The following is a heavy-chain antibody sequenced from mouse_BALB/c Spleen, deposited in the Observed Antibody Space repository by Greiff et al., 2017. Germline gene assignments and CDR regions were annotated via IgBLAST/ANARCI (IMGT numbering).Heavy chain of an antibody. CDR1: GFSLTGYG. CDR3: ARDDYYGGSCFAY. J-gene: IGHJ3*01. D-gene: IGHD1-1*01. Sequence: QVQLQQSGPGLVAPSQSLSITCTVSGFSLTGYGVNWVRQPPGKGLEWLGMIWGDGSTDYNSALKSRLSISKDNSKSQVFLKMNSLQTDDTARYYCARDDYYGGSCFAYWGQGTLVTVSA. CDR2: IWGDGST. V-gene: IGHV2-6-7*01.